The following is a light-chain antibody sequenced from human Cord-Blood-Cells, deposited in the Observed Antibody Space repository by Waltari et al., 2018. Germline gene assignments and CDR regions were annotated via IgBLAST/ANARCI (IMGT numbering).Light chain of an antibody. J-gene: IGLJ3*02. CDR3: CSYAGSWV. CDR1: SSDVGSYNL. CDR2: EGS. Sequence: QSALTQPASVSGSPGQSITISCTGTSSDVGSYNLVSWYQQPPGKAPKLMIYEGSQRPSGVSNRFSGSKSGNTASLTISGLQAEDEADYYCCSYAGSWVFGGGTKLTVL. V-gene: IGLV2-23*01.